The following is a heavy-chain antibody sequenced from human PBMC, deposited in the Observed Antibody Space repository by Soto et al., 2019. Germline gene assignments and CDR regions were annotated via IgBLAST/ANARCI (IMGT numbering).Heavy chain of an antibody. J-gene: IGHJ4*02. Sequence: GGSLRLSCAASGFTFSSYAMSWVRQAPGKGLEWVSAISGSGGSTYYADSVKGRFTISRDNSKNTLYLQMNSLRAEDTAVYYCARMIGNWNYAIDYWGQGTLVTVSS. D-gene: IGHD1-7*01. CDR2: ISGSGGST. CDR1: GFTFSSYA. V-gene: IGHV3-23*01. CDR3: ARMIGNWNYAIDY.